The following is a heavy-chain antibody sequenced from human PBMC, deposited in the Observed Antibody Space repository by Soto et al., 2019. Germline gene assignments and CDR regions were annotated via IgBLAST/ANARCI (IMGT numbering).Heavy chain of an antibody. CDR2: INHSGST. CDR3: ARGGGYCGGDCYAGYYFDY. D-gene: IGHD2-21*02. V-gene: IGHV4-34*01. J-gene: IGHJ4*02. CDR1: GGSFSGYY. Sequence: QVQLQQWGAGLLKPSETLSLTCAVYGGSFSGYYWSWIRQPPGKGLEWIGEINHSGSTNYNPSLKSRVTISVDTSKNQFSLKLSSATAADTAVYYCARGGGYCGGDCYAGYYFDYWGQGTLVTVSS.